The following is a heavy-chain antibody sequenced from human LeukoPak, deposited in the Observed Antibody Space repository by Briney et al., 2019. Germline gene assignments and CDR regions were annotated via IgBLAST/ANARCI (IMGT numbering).Heavy chain of an antibody. Sequence: ASVKVSCKASGYTFTGYYMHWVRQAPGQGLEWMGWINPNSGGTHYAQKFQGRVTMTRGTSISTAYMELSRLRSDDTAVYYCARVEAVAEKNFDYWGQGTLVTVSS. D-gene: IGHD6-19*01. V-gene: IGHV1-2*02. J-gene: IGHJ4*02. CDR3: ARVEAVAEKNFDY. CDR1: GYTFTGYY. CDR2: INPNSGGT.